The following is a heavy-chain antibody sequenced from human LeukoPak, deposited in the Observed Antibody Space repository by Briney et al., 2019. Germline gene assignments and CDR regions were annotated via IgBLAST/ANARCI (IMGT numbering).Heavy chain of an antibody. CDR1: GFTFSSYV. CDR3: AKDHSRSSFDY. J-gene: IGHJ4*02. D-gene: IGHD2-21*01. CDR2: ISGSGGST. V-gene: IGHV3-23*01. Sequence: GGSLRLSCAASGFTFSSYVMSWVRQAPGQGLEWVSAISGSGGSTYYADSVKGRFTISRDNSKNTLYLQMNSLRAEDTAVYYCAKDHSRSSFDYWGQGTLVTVSS.